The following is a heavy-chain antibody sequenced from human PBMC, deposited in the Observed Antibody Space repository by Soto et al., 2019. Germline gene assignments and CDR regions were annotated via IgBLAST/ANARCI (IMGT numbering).Heavy chain of an antibody. CDR1: GYPFTSYY. CDR2: INPSSGST. D-gene: IGHD3-16*01. Sequence: TPVEVTCKASGYPFTSYYVHWVRQAPGQGLEWMGFINPSSGSTSYAQKFQGRVTMTRDTSTSTVYMEVSSLRSEDTAVYYCAREMYTTRGSPFDYWGQRTLVTVSS. V-gene: IGHV1-46*01. CDR3: AREMYTTRGSPFDY. J-gene: IGHJ4*02.